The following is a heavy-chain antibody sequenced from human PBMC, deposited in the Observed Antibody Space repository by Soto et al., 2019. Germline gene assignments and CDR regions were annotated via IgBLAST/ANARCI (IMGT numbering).Heavy chain of an antibody. D-gene: IGHD3-10*01. CDR3: ARSLRMGVRGVITWFDP. CDR1: GGSISSYY. Sequence: SETLSLTCTVSGGSISSYYWSWIRQPPGKGLEWIGYIYYSGSTNYNPSLKSRVTISVDTSKNQFSLKLSSVTAADTAVYYCARSLRMGVRGVITWFDPWGQGTLVTVSS. J-gene: IGHJ5*02. CDR2: IYYSGST. V-gene: IGHV4-59*01.